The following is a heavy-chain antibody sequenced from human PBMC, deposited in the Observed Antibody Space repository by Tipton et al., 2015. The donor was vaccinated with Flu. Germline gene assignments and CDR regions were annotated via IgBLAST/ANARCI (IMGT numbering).Heavy chain of an antibody. J-gene: IGHJ4*02. V-gene: IGHV4-39*07. CDR1: GGSIGSSTYY. CDR3: ARSSSAYDYVWGGSYYFDF. Sequence: TLSLTCTVFGGSIGSSTYYWGWIRQPPGKGLEWIGSLYDSGITYYNPSLKSRVTISLDTSKNQFSLKLISGTAADTAVYYCARSSSAYDYVWGGSYYFDFWGQGTLVTVSS. CDR2: LYDSGIT. D-gene: IGHD3-16*01.